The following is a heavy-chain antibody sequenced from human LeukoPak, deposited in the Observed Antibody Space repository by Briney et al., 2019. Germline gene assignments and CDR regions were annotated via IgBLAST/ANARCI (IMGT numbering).Heavy chain of an antibody. Sequence: SVKVSCKASGGTFSSYAISWVRQAPGQGLEWMGRIIPILGVANYAQKFQGRVTMTRDTSISTAYMELSSLRSEDTAVYYCARVQSQFFIVSPGNAFDIWGQGTMVTVSS. J-gene: IGHJ3*02. CDR1: GGTFSSYA. CDR3: ARVQSQFFIVSPGNAFDI. CDR2: IIPILGVA. D-gene: IGHD3-16*02. V-gene: IGHV1-69*04.